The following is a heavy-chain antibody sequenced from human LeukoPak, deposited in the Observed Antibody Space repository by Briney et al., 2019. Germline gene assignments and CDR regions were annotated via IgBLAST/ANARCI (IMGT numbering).Heavy chain of an antibody. V-gene: IGHV3-15*01. J-gene: IGHJ4*02. D-gene: IGHD3-22*01. CDR1: GFTFSSYS. CDR3: TTFYYDSSGYSLVDY. CDR2: IKSKTDGGTT. Sequence: GGSLRLSCAASGFTFSSYSMNWVRQAPGKGLEWVGRIKSKTDGGTTDYAAPVKGRFTISRDDSKNTLYLQMNSLKTEDTAVYYCTTFYYDSSGYSLVDYWGQGTLVTVSS.